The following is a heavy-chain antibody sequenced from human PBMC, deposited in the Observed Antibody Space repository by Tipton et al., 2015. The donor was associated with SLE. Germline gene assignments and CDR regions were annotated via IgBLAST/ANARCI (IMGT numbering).Heavy chain of an antibody. CDR3: ARGGGDSSSCQDFDH. J-gene: IGHJ4*02. V-gene: IGHV4-39*07. D-gene: IGHD6-13*01. Sequence: TLSLTCTVSGGSISSSSYYWGWIRQPPGKGLEWIGSIYYSGSTYYNPSLKSRVTISVDTSTNQFSLKVTSVTASDTAVYYCARGGGDSSSCQDFDHWGQGNSVTVSS. CDR1: GGSISSSSYY. CDR2: IYYSGST.